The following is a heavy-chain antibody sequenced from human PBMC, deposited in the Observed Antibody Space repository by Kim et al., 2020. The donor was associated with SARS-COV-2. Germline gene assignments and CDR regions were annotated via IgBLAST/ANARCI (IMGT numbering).Heavy chain of an antibody. CDR1: GDSISRSSNY. Sequence: SETLSLTCTVSGDSISRSSNYWGWIRQPPGKGLEWIGSINYSGNTYYNPSLKSRVTISVDTSKNQFSLKMRSVTAADTAVYYCARLVSENSAVGYWGPGT. V-gene: IGHV4-39*01. CDR2: INYSGNT. D-gene: IGHD3-16*01. J-gene: IGHJ4*02. CDR3: ARLVSENSAVGY.